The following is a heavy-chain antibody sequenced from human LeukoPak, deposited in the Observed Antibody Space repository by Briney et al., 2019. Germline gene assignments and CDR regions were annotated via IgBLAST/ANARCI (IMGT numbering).Heavy chain of an antibody. V-gene: IGHV1-46*01. D-gene: IGHD3-10*01. CDR1: GYTFTSYY. Sequence: PWASVKVSCKASGYTFTSYYMHWVRQAPGQGLEWMGIINPSGGSTSYAQKFQGRVTMTRDTSTSTVYMELSSLRSEDTAVYYCAILGGSGHFHGYWGQGTLVTVSS. J-gene: IGHJ4*02. CDR3: AILGGSGHFHGY. CDR2: INPSGGST.